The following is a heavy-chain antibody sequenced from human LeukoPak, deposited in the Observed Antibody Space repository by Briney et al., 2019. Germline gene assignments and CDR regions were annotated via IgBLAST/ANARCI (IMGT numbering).Heavy chain of an antibody. V-gene: IGHV3-21*04. CDR3: AKGKRGSGNFYTSFDY. Sequence: PGGSLRLSCAASGFTFSSYSLNWVRQAPGKGLEWVSSITSSSSYIDYADSVKGRFTISRDNSKNSLYLQMNSLRTEDTALYYCAKGKRGSGNFYTSFDYWGQGTLVTVSS. CDR2: ITSSSSYI. CDR1: GFTFSSYS. J-gene: IGHJ4*02. D-gene: IGHD3-10*01.